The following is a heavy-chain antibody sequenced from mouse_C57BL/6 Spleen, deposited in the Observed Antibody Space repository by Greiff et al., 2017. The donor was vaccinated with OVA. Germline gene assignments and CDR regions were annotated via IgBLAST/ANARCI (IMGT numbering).Heavy chain of an antibody. J-gene: IGHJ2*01. Sequence: VQLKQSGPELVKPGASVKISCKASGYTFTDYYMNWVKQSHGKSLEWIGDINPNNGGTSYNQKFKGKATLTVDKSSSTAYMELRSLTSEDSAVYYCARSGGNPFFDYWGQGTTLTVSS. D-gene: IGHD1-1*02. CDR3: ARSGGNPFFDY. CDR1: GYTFTDYY. CDR2: INPNNGGT. V-gene: IGHV1-26*01.